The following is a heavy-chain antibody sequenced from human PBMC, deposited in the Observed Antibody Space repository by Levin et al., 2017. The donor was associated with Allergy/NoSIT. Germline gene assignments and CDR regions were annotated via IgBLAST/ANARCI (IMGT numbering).Heavy chain of an antibody. CDR1: GFTFRSSA. CDR3: ATHDYLYYFDY. Sequence: LSLPCAASGFTFRSSAMSWVRQAPGKGLEWVSAISGSGGSTYYADSVKGRFTISRDNSKNTLYLQMNSLRAEDTAVYYCATHDYLYYFDYWGQGTLVTVSS. CDR2: ISGSGGST. D-gene: IGHD4-11*01. J-gene: IGHJ4*02. V-gene: IGHV3-23*01.